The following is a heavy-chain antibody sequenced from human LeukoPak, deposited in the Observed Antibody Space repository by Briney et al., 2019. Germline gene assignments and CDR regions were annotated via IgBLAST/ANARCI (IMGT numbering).Heavy chain of an antibody. CDR3: ANLHSGWWDGGHLDY. V-gene: IGHV1-69*01. D-gene: IGHD6-19*01. CDR1: GGTFSSYA. CDR2: IIPIFGTA. J-gene: IGHJ4*02. Sequence: SVKVSCKASGGTFSSYAISWVRQAPGQGLEWMGGIIPIFGTANYAQKFQGRVTITADESTSTAYIELSSLRSEDTAVYYCANLHSGWWDGGHLDYWGQGTLVTVSS.